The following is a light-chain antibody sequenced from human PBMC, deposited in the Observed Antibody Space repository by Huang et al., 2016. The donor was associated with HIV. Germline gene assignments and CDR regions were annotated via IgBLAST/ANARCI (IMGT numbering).Light chain of an antibody. J-gene: IGKJ1*01. CDR1: QGISSY. CDR3: QQLNSYPRT. CDR2: AAY. Sequence: IQLTQSPSSLSASVGARVTITCRASQGISSYLAWYQQKPGKAPKLLSYAAYTLQSGVPSRFSGSGSGTDFTLTISSLQPEDVATYYCQQLNSYPRTFGQGTKVEIK. V-gene: IGKV1-9*01.